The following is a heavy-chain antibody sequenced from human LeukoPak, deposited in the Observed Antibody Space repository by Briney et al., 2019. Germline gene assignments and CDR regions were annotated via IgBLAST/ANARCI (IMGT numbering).Heavy chain of an antibody. D-gene: IGHD1-26*01. CDR1: GGSISSGGYY. Sequence: SETLSLTCTVSGGSISSGGYYWSWIRQHPGKGREWIGYIYYSGSTYYNPSLKSRVTISVDTSKNQFSLKLSSVTAADTAVYYCARDSEEEYSGSLIFDYWGQGTLVTVSS. V-gene: IGHV4-31*03. CDR3: ARDSEEEYSGSLIFDY. CDR2: IYYSGST. J-gene: IGHJ4*02.